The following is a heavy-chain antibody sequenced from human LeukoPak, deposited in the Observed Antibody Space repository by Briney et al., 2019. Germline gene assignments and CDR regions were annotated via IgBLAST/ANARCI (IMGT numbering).Heavy chain of an antibody. Sequence: ASVKVSCKASGYTFIGYYMHWVRQAPGQGLEWMGWINPNSGGTNYAQKFQGRVTMTRDTSISTAYMELSRLRSDDTAVYYCARDQGQNFAYYYYMDVWGKGTTVTISS. V-gene: IGHV1-2*02. J-gene: IGHJ6*03. CDR3: ARDQGQNFAYYYYMDV. D-gene: IGHD1-7*01. CDR1: GYTFIGYY. CDR2: INPNSGGT.